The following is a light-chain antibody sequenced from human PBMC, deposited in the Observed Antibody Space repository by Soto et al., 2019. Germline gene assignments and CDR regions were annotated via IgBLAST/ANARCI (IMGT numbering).Light chain of an antibody. J-gene: IGKJ4*01. CDR1: RGISNF. Sequence: DTQMTQSPSSLSASVGDRVTITCRASRGISNFLAWYQQKPGKVPELLIYGASTLQSGVPSRFSSTRSGTEFTLTISSLQPEDVATYFCHKYDSSPLTFGGGSKVEFK. V-gene: IGKV1-27*01. CDR3: HKYDSSPLT. CDR2: GAS.